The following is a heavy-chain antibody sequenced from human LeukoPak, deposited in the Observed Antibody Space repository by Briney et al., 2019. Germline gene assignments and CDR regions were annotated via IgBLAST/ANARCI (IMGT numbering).Heavy chain of an antibody. Sequence: PSETLSLTCTVSGGSISSYYWSWIRQPAGKGLEWIGRIYTSGNTNYNPSLKSRVTMSVDTSKNQFSLKLSSVTAADTAVYYCARGPHWNYASPFDYWGQGTLVTVSS. V-gene: IGHV4-4*07. CDR1: GGSISSYY. CDR2: IYTSGNT. D-gene: IGHD1-7*01. J-gene: IGHJ4*02. CDR3: ARGPHWNYASPFDY.